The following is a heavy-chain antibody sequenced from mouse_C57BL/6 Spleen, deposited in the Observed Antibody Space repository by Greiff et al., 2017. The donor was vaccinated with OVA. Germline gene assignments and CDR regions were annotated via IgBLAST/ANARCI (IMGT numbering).Heavy chain of an antibody. CDR3: ANIYYDYDEGPYWYFDV. V-gene: IGHV1-80*01. Sequence: VQLQQSGAELVKPGASVKISCKASGYAFSSYWMNWVKQRPGKGLAWIGQIYPGDGDTNYNGKFKGKATLTADKSSSTAYMQLSSLTSEDSAVYCCANIYYDYDEGPYWYFDVWGTGTTVTVSS. CDR2: IYPGDGDT. CDR1: GYAFSSYW. D-gene: IGHD2-4*01. J-gene: IGHJ1*03.